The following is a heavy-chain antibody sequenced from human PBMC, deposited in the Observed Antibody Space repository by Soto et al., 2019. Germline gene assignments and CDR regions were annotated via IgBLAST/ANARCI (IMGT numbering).Heavy chain of an antibody. Sequence: QVQLVQSGAEVKKPGSSVKVSCKASGGTFSSYAISWVRQAPGQGLEWMGGIIPIFGTANYAQKFQGRVTITADESTRTAYMELSSLRSEDTAVYYCARKVVGATRGYYYYGMDVWGLGTTVTVSS. CDR1: GGTFSSYA. D-gene: IGHD1-26*01. V-gene: IGHV1-69*01. CDR3: ARKVVGATRGYYYYGMDV. J-gene: IGHJ6*02. CDR2: IIPIFGTA.